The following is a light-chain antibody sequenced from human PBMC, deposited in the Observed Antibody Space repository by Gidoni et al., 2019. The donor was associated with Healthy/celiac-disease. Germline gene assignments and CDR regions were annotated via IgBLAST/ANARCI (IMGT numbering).Light chain of an antibody. CDR2: LGS. Sequence: DIVMTHSLLSLPVTPGEPASISSTSSQSLLHSNGYNYLDWYLQKPGQSPQLLIYLGSTRASGVPDRFSGSGSGTDFTLKISRVEAEDVGVYYCMQDGHTPWTFGQGTKVEIK. CDR3: MQDGHTPWT. V-gene: IGKV2-28*01. CDR1: QSLLHSNGYNY. J-gene: IGKJ1*01.